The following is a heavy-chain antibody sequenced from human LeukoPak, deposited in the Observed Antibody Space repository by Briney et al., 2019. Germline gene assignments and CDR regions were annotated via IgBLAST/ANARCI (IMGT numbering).Heavy chain of an antibody. CDR1: GFTFSDHY. CDR2: TGNKANSYTT. V-gene: IGHV3-72*01. D-gene: IGHD2-8*02. J-gene: IGHJ4*02. CDR3: ARSYWYLFDY. Sequence: GGSLRLSCAASGFTFSDHYIYWVRQAPGKGLEWVGHTGNKANSYTTDYAASVKGRFTISRDDSKTSLYLQMNSLKTEDTAVYYCARSYWYLFDYWGQGTLVTVSS.